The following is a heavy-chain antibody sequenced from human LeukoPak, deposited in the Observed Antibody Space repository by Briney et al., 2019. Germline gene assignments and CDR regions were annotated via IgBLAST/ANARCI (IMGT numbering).Heavy chain of an antibody. V-gene: IGHV3-30-3*01. D-gene: IGHD2-15*01. Sequence: GGSLRLSCAASGFTFSSYAMHWVRQAPGKGLEWVAVISYDGSNKYYADSVKGRFTISRDNSKNTLYLQMNSLRAEDTAVYYCARVPSTYCSGGSCYSYAFDIWGQGTMVTVSS. CDR1: GFTFSSYA. CDR2: ISYDGSNK. J-gene: IGHJ3*02. CDR3: ARVPSTYCSGGSCYSYAFDI.